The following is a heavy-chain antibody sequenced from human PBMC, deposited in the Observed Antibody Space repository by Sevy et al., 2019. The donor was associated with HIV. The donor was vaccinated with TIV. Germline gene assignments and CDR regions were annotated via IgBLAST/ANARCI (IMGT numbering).Heavy chain of an antibody. CDR2: ISWNSGSI. Sequence: GGSLRLSCAASGFTFDDYAMHWVRQAPGKGLEWVSGISWNSGSIGYADSVKGRFTISRDNAKNSLYLQMNSLRAEDTALYYCAKDMRWGLLGAFDIWGQGTMVTVSS. CDR3: AKDMRWGLLGAFDI. CDR1: GFTFDDYA. V-gene: IGHV3-9*01. J-gene: IGHJ3*02. D-gene: IGHD1-26*01.